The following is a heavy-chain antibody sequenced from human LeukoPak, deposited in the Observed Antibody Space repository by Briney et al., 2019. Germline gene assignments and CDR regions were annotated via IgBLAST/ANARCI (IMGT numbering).Heavy chain of an antibody. CDR1: GFTFSSYA. V-gene: IGHV3-23*01. Sequence: GGSLRLSCAASGFTFSSYAMSWVRQAPGKGLEWVSAVSGSGGSTVYADSVKGRFTISRDNSKSTLYLQMNSLRAEDTAVYYCATDYHGSGKPMFDYWGQGTLVTVSS. CDR2: VSGSGGST. J-gene: IGHJ4*02. CDR3: ATDYHGSGKPMFDY. D-gene: IGHD3-10*01.